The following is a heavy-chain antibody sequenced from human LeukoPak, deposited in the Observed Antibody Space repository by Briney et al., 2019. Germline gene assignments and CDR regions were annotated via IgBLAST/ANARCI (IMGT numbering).Heavy chain of an antibody. D-gene: IGHD6-19*01. CDR1: GYSFTSYW. Sequence: GESPKISCKGPGYSFTSYWIGWVRQMPGKGLEWMGIIYPGDSDTRYSPSFQGQVTISADKSISTAYLQWSSLKASDTAMYYCARHRQWLVRGAFEYWGQGTLVTVSS. J-gene: IGHJ4*02. CDR3: ARHRQWLVRGAFEY. CDR2: IYPGDSDT. V-gene: IGHV5-51*01.